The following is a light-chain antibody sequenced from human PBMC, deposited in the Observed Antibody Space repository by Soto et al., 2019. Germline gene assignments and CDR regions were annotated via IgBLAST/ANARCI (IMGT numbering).Light chain of an antibody. V-gene: IGLV2-8*01. CDR1: SSDVGGYKY. Sequence: QSVLTQPPSASGSPGQSVTISCTGTSSDVGGYKYVSWYQQHPGKAPKLMIFEVNKRPSGVPDRFSGSKSGNTASLTVSGLXXXXXXDYYCSSYAGINNLGVFGTGTKLTVL. J-gene: IGLJ1*01. CDR2: EVN. CDR3: SSYAGINNLGV.